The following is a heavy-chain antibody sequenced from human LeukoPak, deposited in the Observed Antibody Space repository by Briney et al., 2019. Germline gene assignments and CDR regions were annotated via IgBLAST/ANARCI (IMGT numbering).Heavy chain of an antibody. Sequence: PGGSLRLSCTSSGFTFNGYSMNWVRQAPGKGLEWVSSISTSSSYIYYADSVKGRFTISRNNPKNSLYLQMNSLRAEDTAVYYCARNRGDPSYFDYWGQGTLVTVSS. V-gene: IGHV3-21*01. J-gene: IGHJ4*02. CDR1: GFTFNGYS. CDR2: ISTSSSYI. CDR3: ARNRGDPSYFDY. D-gene: IGHD4-17*01.